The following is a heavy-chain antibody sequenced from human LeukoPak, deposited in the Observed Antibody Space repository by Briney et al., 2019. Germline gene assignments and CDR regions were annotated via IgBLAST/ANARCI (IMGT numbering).Heavy chain of an antibody. J-gene: IGHJ3*02. CDR3: ARTRDILTGYAFDI. V-gene: IGHV4-59*01. D-gene: IGHD3-9*01. CDR2: IYYSGST. Sequence: SETLSLTCTVSGGSISSYCWSWIRQPPGKGLEWIGYIYYSGSTNYNPSLKSRVTISVDTSKNQFSLKLSSVTAADTAVYYCARTRDILTGYAFDIWGQGTMVTVSS. CDR1: GGSISSYC.